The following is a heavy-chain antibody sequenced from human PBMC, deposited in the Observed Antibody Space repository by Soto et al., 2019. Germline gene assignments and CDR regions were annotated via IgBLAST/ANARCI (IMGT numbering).Heavy chain of an antibody. V-gene: IGHV3-21*01. CDR2: ISSTTNYI. CDR1: GFTFTRYS. CDR3: ARESEDLTSNFDY. Sequence: SLRLSCAASGFTFTRYSMNWVRQAPGKGLEWVSSISSTTNYIYYADSMKGRFTVSRDNXXXXVXLXMXSXXXXDTAVYYCARESEDLTSNFDYWGQGTLVTVSS. J-gene: IGHJ4*02.